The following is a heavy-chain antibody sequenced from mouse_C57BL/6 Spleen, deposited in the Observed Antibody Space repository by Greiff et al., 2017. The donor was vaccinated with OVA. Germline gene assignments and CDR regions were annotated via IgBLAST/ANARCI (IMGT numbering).Heavy chain of an antibody. J-gene: IGHJ2*01. CDR2: IYPGDGDT. CDR1: GYAFSSYW. V-gene: IGHV1-80*01. CDR3: ARSPTITTVVATDY. D-gene: IGHD1-1*01. Sequence: QVQLKQSGAELVKPGASVKISCKASGYAFSSYWMNWVKQRPGKGLEWIGQIYPGDGDTNYNGKFKGKATLTADKSSSTAYMQLSSLTSEDSAVYFCARSPTITTVVATDYWGKGTTLTVSS.